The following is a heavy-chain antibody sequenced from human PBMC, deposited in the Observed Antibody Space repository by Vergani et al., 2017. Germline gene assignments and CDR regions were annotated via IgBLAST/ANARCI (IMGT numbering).Heavy chain of an antibody. D-gene: IGHD3-10*01. Sequence: QVQLVESGGGVVQPGRSLRLSCAASGFAFNYYGMHWVRQAPGKGLEWVAFISNDGSNKYYTDSVKGRFTISRDNSKNTLYLQMNSLRAEDTVVYYCARGGDVSGSSLRYYYYYMGVWGKGTTVTVSS. CDR3: ARGGDVSGSSLRYYYYYMGV. V-gene: IGHV3-30*03. CDR1: GFAFNYYG. CDR2: ISNDGSNK. J-gene: IGHJ6*03.